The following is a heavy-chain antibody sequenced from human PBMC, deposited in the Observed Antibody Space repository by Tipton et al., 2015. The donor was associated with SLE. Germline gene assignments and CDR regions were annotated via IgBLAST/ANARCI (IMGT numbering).Heavy chain of an antibody. CDR1: GFTFSRYD. D-gene: IGHD2-2*01. Sequence: GSLSLSCATSGFTFSRYDLHWVRQVTGRGLEWISAVGTTADRYYSDSVKGRFTVSRDDVMSSFYLQMYNLRGGDTGVYYCARALLDVVPGPSGMDIWGPRTPV. CDR2: VGTTADR. CDR3: ARALLDVVPGPSGMDI. J-gene: IGHJ6*02. V-gene: IGHV3-13*01.